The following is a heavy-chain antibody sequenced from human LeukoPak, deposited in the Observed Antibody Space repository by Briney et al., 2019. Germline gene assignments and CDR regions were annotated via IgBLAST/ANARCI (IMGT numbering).Heavy chain of an antibody. CDR2: ISAYNGNT. Sequence: GASVKVSCKASGYTFTSYGISWVRQAPGQGLEWMGWISAYNGNTNYAQKLQGRVTMTTDTSTSTAYMELRSLRSDDTAVYYCARVPCSNHANPNYYYYGMDVWGQGTTVTVSS. CDR3: ARVPCSNHANPNYYYYGMDV. CDR1: GYTFTSYG. J-gene: IGHJ6*02. D-gene: IGHD4-11*01. V-gene: IGHV1-18*01.